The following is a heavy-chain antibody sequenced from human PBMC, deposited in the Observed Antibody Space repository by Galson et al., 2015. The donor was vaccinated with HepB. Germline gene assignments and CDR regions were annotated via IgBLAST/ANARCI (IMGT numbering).Heavy chain of an antibody. V-gene: IGHV5-51*01. CDR1: GYSFTSYW. CDR2: IYPGDSDT. CDR3: ASLIRPHPKDLSDYYDSSGYLHY. D-gene: IGHD3-22*01. J-gene: IGHJ4*02. Sequence: QSGAEVKKPGESLKISCKGSGYSFTSYWIGWVRQMPGKGLEWMGIIYPGDSDTRYSPSFQGQVTISADKSISTAYLQWSSLKASDTAMYYCASLIRPHPKDLSDYYDSSGYLHYWGQGTLVTVSS.